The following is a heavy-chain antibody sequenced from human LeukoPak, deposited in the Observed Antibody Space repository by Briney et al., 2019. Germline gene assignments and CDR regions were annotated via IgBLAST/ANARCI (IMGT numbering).Heavy chain of an antibody. Sequence: GGSLRLSCAVSGFTFSSYWMHWVRQAPGKGLVWVSRIDRDGSRINYADSVKGRFTISRDNAKNSLYLQMNSLRSEDTAVYYCARGGQLRYSSSFFDYWGQGTLVTVSS. CDR1: GFTFSSYW. D-gene: IGHD6-13*01. CDR3: ARGGQLRYSSSFFDY. CDR2: IDRDGSRI. V-gene: IGHV3-74*01. J-gene: IGHJ4*02.